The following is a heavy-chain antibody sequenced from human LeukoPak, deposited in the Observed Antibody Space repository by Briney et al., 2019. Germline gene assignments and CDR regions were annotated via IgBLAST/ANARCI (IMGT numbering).Heavy chain of an antibody. CDR3: ARGPKLGWIAARRLDY. J-gene: IGHJ4*02. D-gene: IGHD6-6*01. V-gene: IGHV3-21*01. Sequence: PGGSLRLSCAASGFTFSSYSMNWVRQAPGKGLEWVSSISSSSSYIYYADSVKGRFTISRDNAKNSLYLQMNSLRAEDTAVYYCARGPKLGWIAARRLDYWGQGTLVTVSS. CDR2: ISSSSSYI. CDR1: GFTFSSYS.